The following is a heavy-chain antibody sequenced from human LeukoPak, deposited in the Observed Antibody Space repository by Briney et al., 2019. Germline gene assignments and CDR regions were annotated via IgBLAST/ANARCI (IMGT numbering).Heavy chain of an antibody. J-gene: IGHJ4*02. CDR1: GFTFSSYD. CDR3: AKDLLGYCSGGSCYSLGY. CDR2: IRYDVSNK. Sequence: GGSLRLSCAASGFTFSSYDMHWVRQAPGKGLEWVSFIRYDVSNKYYPDSVKGRFTISRDNSKNTLYLQMNSLRAEDTAVYYCAKDLLGYCSGGSCYSLGYWGQGTLVTVSS. V-gene: IGHV3-30*02. D-gene: IGHD2-15*01.